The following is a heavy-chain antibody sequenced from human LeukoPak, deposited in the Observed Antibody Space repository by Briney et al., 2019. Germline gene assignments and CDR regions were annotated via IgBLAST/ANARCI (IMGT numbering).Heavy chain of an antibody. J-gene: IGHJ4*02. CDR1: GGSFSGYY. Sequence: SETLSLTCAVYGGSFSGYYWSWIRQPPGKGLEWIGEINHSGSTNYNPSLKSRVTISVDTSKNQSSLKWSSVTAADTAVYYCARVGDDSGTEFDYWGQGTLVTVSS. CDR3: ARVGDDSGTEFDY. CDR2: INHSGST. V-gene: IGHV4-34*01. D-gene: IGHD3-10*01.